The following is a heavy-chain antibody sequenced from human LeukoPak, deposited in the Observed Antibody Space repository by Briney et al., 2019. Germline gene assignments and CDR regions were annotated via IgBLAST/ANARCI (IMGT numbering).Heavy chain of an antibody. Sequence: GGSLRLSCAASGFTFSSYAMNWVRQAPGKGLEWVSVITGSGGSTYYADSVKGRFTISRDNAKNSLYLQMNSLRAEDTAVYYCARAREGTVDYWGQGTLVTVSS. CDR1: GFTFSSYA. CDR3: ARAREGTVDY. CDR2: ITGSGGST. V-gene: IGHV3-23*01. D-gene: IGHD3/OR15-3a*01. J-gene: IGHJ4*02.